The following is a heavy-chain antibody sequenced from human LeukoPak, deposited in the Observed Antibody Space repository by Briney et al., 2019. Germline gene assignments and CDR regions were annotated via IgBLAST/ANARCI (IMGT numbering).Heavy chain of an antibody. CDR2: ISYSSSTI. J-gene: IGHJ4*02. CDR1: GFTFRSYS. CDR3: ARSLYYYDSSGYQGYQYYFDY. D-gene: IGHD3-22*01. V-gene: IGHV3-48*01. Sequence: GVSLRLSCAASGFTFRSYSMNWVRQAPGKGLEWVSYISYSSSTIYYADSVKGRFTISRDNAKNSLYLQMNSLRAEDTAVYYCARSLYYYDSSGYQGYQYYFDYWGQGTLVTVSS.